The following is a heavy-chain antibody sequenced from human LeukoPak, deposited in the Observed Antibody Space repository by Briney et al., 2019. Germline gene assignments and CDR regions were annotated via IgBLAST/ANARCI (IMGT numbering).Heavy chain of an antibody. J-gene: IGHJ4*02. CDR2: IYYSGST. CDR1: GGSISSYF. CDR3: VRSDDFWSGYYGY. D-gene: IGHD3-3*01. V-gene: IGHV4-59*01. Sequence: PSETLSLTCTVSGGSISSYFWSWIRQPPGKGLQWIGYIYYSGSTIYNPSLKSRVTISVDTSKNQFSLKLSSVTAADTAVYYCVRSDDFWSGYYGYWGQGTLVTVSS.